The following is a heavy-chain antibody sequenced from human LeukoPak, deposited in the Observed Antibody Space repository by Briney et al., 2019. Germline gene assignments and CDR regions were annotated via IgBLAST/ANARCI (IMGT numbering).Heavy chain of an antibody. Sequence: GGALEISCKGSGYSFTSYWIGWGRQMPGKGLEGMGIIYPGDSDTRYSPSFQGRVTISAEKSISTAYLQWSSLKASDTAMYYCARHSELTVTTEILDYWGQGTLVTVSS. V-gene: IGHV5-51*01. CDR1: GYSFTSYW. D-gene: IGHD4-17*01. CDR3: ARHSELTVTTEILDY. J-gene: IGHJ4*02. CDR2: IYPGDSDT.